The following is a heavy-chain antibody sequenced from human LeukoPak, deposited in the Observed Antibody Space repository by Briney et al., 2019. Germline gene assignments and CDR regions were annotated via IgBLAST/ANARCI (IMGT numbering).Heavy chain of an antibody. D-gene: IGHD3-22*01. J-gene: IGHJ4*02. Sequence: GESLRLSCAASGFTFSSYAMHWVRQAPGKGLEWVAVISYDGSNKYYADSVKGRFTISRDNSKNTLYLQMNSLRAEDTAVYYCARDEDDISGYYFYWGQGTLVTVSS. CDR2: ISYDGSNK. CDR3: ARDEDDISGYYFY. CDR1: GFTFSSYA. V-gene: IGHV3-30-3*01.